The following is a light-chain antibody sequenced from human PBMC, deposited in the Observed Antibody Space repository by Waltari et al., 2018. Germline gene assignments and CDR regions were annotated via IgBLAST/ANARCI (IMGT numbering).Light chain of an antibody. CDR1: TSDVGYYNL. Sequence: QSALTQPASVSGSPGQSITISCTGTTSDVGYYNLVSWYQQHPGKDPKLMIYEVTKRPSGVSDRFSGSKSGHTASLTISGLQAEDEANYYCCSYALSGAVVFGGGTKLTVL. V-gene: IGLV2-23*02. CDR2: EVT. CDR3: CSYALSGAVV. J-gene: IGLJ2*01.